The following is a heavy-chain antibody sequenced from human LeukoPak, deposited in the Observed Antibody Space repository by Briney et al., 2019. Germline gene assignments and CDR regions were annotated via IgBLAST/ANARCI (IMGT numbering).Heavy chain of an antibody. CDR2: ISSSSSYI. Sequence: GGSLRLSCAASGFTFSSYSMNWVRQAPGKGLEWVSSISSSSSYIYYADSVKGRFTISRDNAKNSLYLQMNSLRAEDTAVYYCARREAYSSGWYFWFDPWGQGALVTVSS. J-gene: IGHJ5*02. CDR1: GFTFSSYS. D-gene: IGHD6-19*01. CDR3: ARREAYSSGWYFWFDP. V-gene: IGHV3-21*01.